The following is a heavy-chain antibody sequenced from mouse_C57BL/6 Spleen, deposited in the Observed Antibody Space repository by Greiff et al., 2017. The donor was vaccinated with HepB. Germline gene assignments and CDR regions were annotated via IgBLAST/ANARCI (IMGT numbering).Heavy chain of an antibody. J-gene: IGHJ2*01. CDR1: GYAFSSSW. CDR3: ARHGNYLDY. D-gene: IGHD2-1*01. V-gene: IGHV1-82*01. Sequence: QVQLQQSGPELVKPGASVKISCKASGYAFSSSWMNWVKQRPGQGLEWIGRIYPGDGDTNYNGKFKGKATLTADKSSSTAYMQLSSLTSEDSAVYFCARHGNYLDYWGQGTTLTVSS. CDR2: IYPGDGDT.